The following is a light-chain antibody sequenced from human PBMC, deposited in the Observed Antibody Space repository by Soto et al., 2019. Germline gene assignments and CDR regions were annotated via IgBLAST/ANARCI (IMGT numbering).Light chain of an antibody. CDR1: QSVSSNY. CDR2: GVS. J-gene: IGKJ1*01. Sequence: EIVLTQSPGTLSLSPGERATLSCRASQSVSSNYLAWFQQRPGQPPRLIIYGVSTRATGTPDRFSASGSGTDFTLTINRLEREDVAVYYCQQYCGSPWTFGQGTKLEIK. CDR3: QQYCGSPWT. V-gene: IGKV3-20*01.